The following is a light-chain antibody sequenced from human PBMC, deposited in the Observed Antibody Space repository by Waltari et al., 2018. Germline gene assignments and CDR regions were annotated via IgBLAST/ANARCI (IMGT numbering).Light chain of an antibody. CDR2: AAS. CDR3: QQYSDWPPLT. CDR1: QSLSRN. J-gene: IGKJ4*01. Sequence: EILMTQSPGTLSFSPGETATLSCRASQSLSRNLAWYQLKPGQAPRLLIYAASTRATGIPARFSGSGSGTEFTLTISSLQSEDFAVYYCQQYSDWPPLTFGGGTKVEIK. V-gene: IGKV3-15*01.